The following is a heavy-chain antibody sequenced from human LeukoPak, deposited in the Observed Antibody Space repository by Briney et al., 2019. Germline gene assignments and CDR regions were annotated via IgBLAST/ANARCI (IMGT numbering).Heavy chain of an antibody. Sequence: GGSLRLSCAATAFTFSSYWMHWVRQDPGKRLLYVSRINTDGSGTTYADSVKDRFTISRDNAKNTLYLQMNSLRAEDTAVYYCARVDYGSSWTPIDYWGQGTLVTVSS. CDR3: ARVDYGSSWTPIDY. D-gene: IGHD6-13*01. CDR1: AFTFSSYW. J-gene: IGHJ4*02. V-gene: IGHV3-74*01. CDR2: INTDGSGT.